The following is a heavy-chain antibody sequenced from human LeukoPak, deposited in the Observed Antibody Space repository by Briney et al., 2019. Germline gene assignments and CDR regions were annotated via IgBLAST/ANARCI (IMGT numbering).Heavy chain of an antibody. CDR2: MLYDGSSI. CDR3: ARDLASGNHPDGFDV. D-gene: IGHD4-23*01. V-gene: IGHV3-33*05. J-gene: IGHJ3*01. Sequence: GGSLRLSCAASGFSFRLYGMHWVRQPPGKGLEWVALMLYDGSSIYYADSVKGRFSISRDNSNYMLYLQMSSLRAEDSAVYYCARDLASGNHPDGFDVWGQGTLVTVSS. CDR1: GFSFRLYG.